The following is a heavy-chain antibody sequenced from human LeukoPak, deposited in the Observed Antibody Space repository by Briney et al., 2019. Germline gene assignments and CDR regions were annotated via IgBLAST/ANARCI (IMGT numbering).Heavy chain of an antibody. V-gene: IGHV4-34*01. J-gene: IGHJ4*02. CDR1: GGSFSGYY. CDR3: ARRAGYDYGQIDH. D-gene: IGHD5-18*01. Sequence: SETLSLTCAVYGGSFSGYYWSWIRQPPGKGLEWIGEINESGSTNYNPSLKSRVTISVDTSNNRVSLKVDSVTAADTAVYYCARRAGYDYGQIDHWGRGTLVTVSS. CDR2: INESGST.